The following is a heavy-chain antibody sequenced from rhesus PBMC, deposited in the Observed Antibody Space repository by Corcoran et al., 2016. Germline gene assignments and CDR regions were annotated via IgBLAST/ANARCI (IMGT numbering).Heavy chain of an antibody. D-gene: IGHD3-28*01. J-gene: IGHJ6*01. CDR3: ARVLVVITMVYGLDS. CDR1: GGSISSNY. V-gene: IGHV4-173*01. Sequence: QLQLQESGPGLVKPSETLSVTCAVSGGSISSNYWSRIRQPPGKGLEWIGRISGSGGSTDSNPSLKSRVTISTDTSKNQFSLKLSSMTAADTAVYYCARVLVVITMVYGLDSWGQGVVVTVSS. CDR2: ISGSGGST.